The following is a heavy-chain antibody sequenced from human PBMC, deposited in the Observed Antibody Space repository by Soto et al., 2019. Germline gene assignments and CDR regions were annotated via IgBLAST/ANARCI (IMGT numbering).Heavy chain of an antibody. CDR1: GYIFTRYG. V-gene: IGHV1-18*01. J-gene: IGHJ6*03. CDR3: ARQLLEWKPNYYSHYYMDV. Sequence: ASVKVSCKASGYIFTRYGISWVRQAPGQGLEWMGWISAYNGKTNYAQKFQGRVTMTTDTPTTTAYLELRSLRSDDTAVYYCARQLLEWKPNYYSHYYMDVWGKGTTVTVSS. CDR2: ISAYNGKT. D-gene: IGHD2-2*01.